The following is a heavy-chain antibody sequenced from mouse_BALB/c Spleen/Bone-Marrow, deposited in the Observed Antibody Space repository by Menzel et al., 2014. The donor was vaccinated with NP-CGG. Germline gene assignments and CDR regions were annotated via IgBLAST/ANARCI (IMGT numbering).Heavy chain of an antibody. CDR3: VRSGSSSGYFDY. D-gene: IGHD1-1*01. CDR1: GFTFSSFG. J-gene: IGHJ2*01. CDR2: ISSGSSTI. V-gene: IGHV5-17*02. Sequence: EVMLVESGGGLVQPGGSRKLSCAASGFTFSSFGMHWVRQAPEKELEWVAYISSGSSTIYYADTVMGRFTISRDNPKNTLFLQMTSLRSEDTAMYYCVRSGSSSGYFDYWGQGTTLTVSS.